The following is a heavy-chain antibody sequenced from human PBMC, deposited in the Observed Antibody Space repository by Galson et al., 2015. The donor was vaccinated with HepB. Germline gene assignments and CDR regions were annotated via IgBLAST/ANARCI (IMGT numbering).Heavy chain of an antibody. J-gene: IGHJ4*02. Sequence: TLSLTCTVSGGFISSGGYYWSWIRQHPGKGLEWIGYIYYSGSTYYNPSLKSRVTISVDTSKNQFSLKLSSVTAADTAVYYCARGLRDYYDFWSGYYRGYYFDYWGQGTLVTVSS. CDR2: IYYSGST. D-gene: IGHD3-3*01. V-gene: IGHV4-31*03. CDR1: GGFISSGGYY. CDR3: ARGLRDYYDFWSGYYRGYYFDY.